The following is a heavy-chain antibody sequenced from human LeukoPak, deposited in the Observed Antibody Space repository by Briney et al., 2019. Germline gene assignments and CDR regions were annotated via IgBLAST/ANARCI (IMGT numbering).Heavy chain of an antibody. J-gene: IGHJ6*02. CDR2: INTNTGNP. Sequence: ASVKVSCKASGYTFTSYAMSWVRQAPGQGLEWMGWINTNTGNPTYAQGFTGRFVFPLDTSVSTAYLQISSLKAEDTAVYYCAREVVVVVAEGYGMDVWGQGTTVTVSS. D-gene: IGHD2-15*01. V-gene: IGHV7-4-1*02. CDR1: GYTFTSYA. CDR3: AREVVVVVAEGYGMDV.